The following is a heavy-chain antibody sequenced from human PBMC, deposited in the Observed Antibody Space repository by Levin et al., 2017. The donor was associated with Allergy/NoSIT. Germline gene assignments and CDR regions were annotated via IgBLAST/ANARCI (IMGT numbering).Heavy chain of an antibody. D-gene: IGHD6-13*01. J-gene: IGHJ4*02. Sequence: QSGESLKISCAASGFTFDDYAMHWVRQAPGKGLEWVSSISWNSHKIDYADSVKGRFTISRDSAKNSLFLQMNSLRAEDTALYYCAKGAAAAGDLFDYWGQGTLVTVSS. CDR3: AKGAAAAGDLFDY. V-gene: IGHV3-9*01. CDR2: ISWNSHKI. CDR1: GFTFDDYA.